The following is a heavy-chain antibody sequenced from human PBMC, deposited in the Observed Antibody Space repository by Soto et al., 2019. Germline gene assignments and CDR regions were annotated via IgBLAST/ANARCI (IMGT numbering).Heavy chain of an antibody. J-gene: IGHJ5*02. Sequence: ASVKVSCKASGYTFTSYYMHWVRQAPGQGLEWMGRINPNGGSTSYAQKFQGRVTMTRDTSTSTAYMELRSLRSEDTAVYYCARDRGCSGGSCYGSQGWFDPWGQGTLVTVSS. CDR2: INPNGGST. CDR1: GYTFTSYY. V-gene: IGHV1-46*01. D-gene: IGHD2-15*01. CDR3: ARDRGCSGGSCYGSQGWFDP.